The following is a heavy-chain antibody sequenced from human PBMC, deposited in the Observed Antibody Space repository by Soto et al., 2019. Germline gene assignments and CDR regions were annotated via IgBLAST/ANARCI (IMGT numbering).Heavy chain of an antibody. Sequence: GASVKVSCKVSGYTLTELSMHWVRQAPGTGLEWTGGFDPEDGETIYAQKSQGRVTMTEDTSTDTAYMELSSLRSEDTAVYYCATVGITGTTGSWFDPWGQGTLVTVSS. J-gene: IGHJ5*02. D-gene: IGHD1-7*01. CDR3: ATVGITGTTGSWFDP. CDR2: FDPEDGET. CDR1: GYTLTELS. V-gene: IGHV1-24*01.